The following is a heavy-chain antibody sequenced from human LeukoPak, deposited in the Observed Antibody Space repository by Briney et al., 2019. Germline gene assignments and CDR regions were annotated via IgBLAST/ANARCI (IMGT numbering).Heavy chain of an antibody. V-gene: IGHV3-23*01. Sequence: GGSLTLSCAASGFTFSSYAMRWVRQAPGEGRGWVASISGGGGNTYYADSVKGRFTISRENAKNTLYLQMNSLRAEDTAVYYWAKDRRGFTMVRGVPPSGLFDYWGQGALVTVSS. CDR3: AKDRRGFTMVRGVPPSGLFDY. J-gene: IGHJ4*02. D-gene: IGHD3-10*01. CDR2: ISGGGGNT. CDR1: GFTFSSYA.